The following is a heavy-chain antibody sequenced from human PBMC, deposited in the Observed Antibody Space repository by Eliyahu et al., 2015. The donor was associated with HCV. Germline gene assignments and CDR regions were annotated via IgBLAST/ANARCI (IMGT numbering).Heavy chain of an antibody. Sequence: QVQLVESGGGVVQPGGSLXLSCAXXGFXFINYAMNWVRQAPGKGLEWVAVIYYDGTYKYYIDSVEGRFTISRDNSKNTLYLQMNSLRTEDTAVYYCARRWGEYGNTWQFDYWGQGTLVTVSS. CDR2: IYYDGTYK. V-gene: IGHV3-33*01. J-gene: IGHJ4*02. D-gene: IGHD3-16*01. CDR1: GFXFINYA. CDR3: ARRWGEYGNTWQFDY.